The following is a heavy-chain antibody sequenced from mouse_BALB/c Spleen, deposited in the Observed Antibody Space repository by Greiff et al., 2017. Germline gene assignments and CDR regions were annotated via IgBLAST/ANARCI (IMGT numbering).Heavy chain of an antibody. CDR3: ASDYADYAMDY. V-gene: IGHV14-3*02. J-gene: IGHJ4*01. D-gene: IGHD2-4*01. CDR2: IDPANGNT. Sequence: EVQLQESGAELVKPGASVKLSCTASGFNIKDTYMHWVKQRPEQGLEWIGRIDPANGNTKYDPKFQGKATITADTSSNTAYLQLSSLTSEDTAVYYCASDYADYAMDYWGQGTSVTVSS. CDR1: GFNIKDTY.